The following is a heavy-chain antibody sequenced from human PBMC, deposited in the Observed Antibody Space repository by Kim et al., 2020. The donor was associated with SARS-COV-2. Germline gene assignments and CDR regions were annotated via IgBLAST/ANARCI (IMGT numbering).Heavy chain of an antibody. CDR3: ARARYQVLCCHC. Sequence: GGSLRLSCVASEFTFSDYNMHWVRQAPGKGLEWVSYISSRSSTAYYADSVKGRFTISRDNAKNSLYLQMNSLRDEDTAVYYCARARYQVLCCHCWGQGTLVTVSS. V-gene: IGHV3-48*02. D-gene: IGHD2-2*01. CDR1: EFTFSDYN. CDR2: ISSRSSTA. J-gene: IGHJ4*02.